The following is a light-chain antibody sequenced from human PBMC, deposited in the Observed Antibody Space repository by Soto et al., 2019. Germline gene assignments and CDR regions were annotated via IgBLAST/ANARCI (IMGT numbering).Light chain of an antibody. Sequence: ERGITNSPANLSLSRWEITTLSFRASQSVSSNLAWYQQKPGQAPRLLIYGASTRATGIPSRFSGSGSGTEFTLTISRLQPDDFATYYCQQYSSYWTSGQGTNVDIK. CDR2: GAS. CDR3: QQYSSYWT. V-gene: IGKV3-15*01. CDR1: QSVSSN. J-gene: IGKJ1*01.